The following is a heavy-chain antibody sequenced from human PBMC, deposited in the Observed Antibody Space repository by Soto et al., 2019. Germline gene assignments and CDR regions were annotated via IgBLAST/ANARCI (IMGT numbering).Heavy chain of an antibody. V-gene: IGHV3-33*01. CDR3: AREVRHAYCCGDCYFDY. CDR2: IWYDGSNK. D-gene: IGHD2-21*02. CDR1: GFTFSSYG. J-gene: IGHJ4*02. Sequence: QVQLVESGGGVVQPGRSLRLSCAASGFTFSSYGMHWVRQAPGKGLEWVAVIWYDGSNKYYADSVKGRFTISRDNSKNTLNLQMNSMRAEDTAVYYCAREVRHAYCCGDCYFDYWGQGTLVTVSS.